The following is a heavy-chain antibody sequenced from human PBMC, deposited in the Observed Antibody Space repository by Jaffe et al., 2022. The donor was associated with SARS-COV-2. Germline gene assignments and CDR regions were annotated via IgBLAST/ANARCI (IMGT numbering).Heavy chain of an antibody. CDR3: TNTYFDY. V-gene: IGHV1-69*01. Sequence: QELLVQSGAEVKKPGSSVKVSCKASGGTFSRYTIGWVRQAPGQGLDWMGGIIPIFGTTKYAQKFQGRLTITADESTSTTYMELSSLRSEDTAVYYCTNTYFDYWGQGTLVTVSS. J-gene: IGHJ4*02. CDR1: GGTFSRYT. CDR2: IIPIFGTT.